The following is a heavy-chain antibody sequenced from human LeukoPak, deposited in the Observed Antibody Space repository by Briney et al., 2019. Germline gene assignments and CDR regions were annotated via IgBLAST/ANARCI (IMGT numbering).Heavy chain of an antibody. CDR1: GFAFSSLS. CDR2: ISYDGSNK. J-gene: IGHJ6*02. Sequence: PGGSLRLSCVASGFAFSSLSMSWVRQAPGKGLEWVAVISYDGSNKYYADSVKGRFTISRDNSKNTLYLQMNSLRAEDTAVYYCASSGRDYASYYGMDVWGQGTTVTVSS. CDR3: ASSGRDYASYYGMDV. D-gene: IGHD4-17*01. V-gene: IGHV3-30*04.